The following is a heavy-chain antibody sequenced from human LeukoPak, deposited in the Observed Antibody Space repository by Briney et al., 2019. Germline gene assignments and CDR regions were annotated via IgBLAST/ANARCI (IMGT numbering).Heavy chain of an antibody. CDR2: MNPISGNT. V-gene: IGHV1-8*01. D-gene: IGHD3-22*01. CDR3: ARLYDSSGYYAHDY. Sequence: GASVKVSCEASGYTFTSYDINWVRQATGQGLEWMGWMNPISGNTGYAQKFQGRVTMTRNTSISTAYMELSSLRSEDTAVYYCARLYDSSGYYAHDYWGQGTLVTVSS. J-gene: IGHJ4*02. CDR1: GYTFTSYD.